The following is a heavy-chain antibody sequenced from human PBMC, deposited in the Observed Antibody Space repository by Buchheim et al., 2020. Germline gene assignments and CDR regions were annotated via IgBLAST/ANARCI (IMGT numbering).Heavy chain of an antibody. CDR3: AKAVRGSGSNYNWFDP. V-gene: IGHV1-2*02. J-gene: IGHJ5*02. D-gene: IGHD3-10*01. CDR2: INPNTGAT. CDR1: GYTLIGFY. Sequence: QVELVQSGAEVKKPGASVKVSCKASGYTLIGFYMHWVRQAPGQGLEWMGWINPNTGATKYAQRFQGRVTMTRATSLSTVYMELNRLGSDDTAVYYCAKAVRGSGSNYNWFDPWGQGTL.